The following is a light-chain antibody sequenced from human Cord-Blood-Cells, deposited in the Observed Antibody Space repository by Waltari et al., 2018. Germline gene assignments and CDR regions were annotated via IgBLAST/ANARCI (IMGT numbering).Light chain of an antibody. CDR2: EGS. V-gene: IGLV2-23*01. Sequence: QSALTQPASVSGSPGQSIHISCTGTSSDVGSYNLVSWYQQHPGKAPKLMIYEGSKRPSGGSNRFAGSKSGNTASLTISGLQAEDEADYYCCSYAGSSTWVFGGGTKLTVL. J-gene: IGLJ3*02. CDR1: SSDVGSYNL. CDR3: CSYAGSSTWV.